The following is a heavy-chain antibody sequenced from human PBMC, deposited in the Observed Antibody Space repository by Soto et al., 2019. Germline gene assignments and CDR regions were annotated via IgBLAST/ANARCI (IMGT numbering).Heavy chain of an antibody. J-gene: IGHJ4*02. V-gene: IGHV1-69*02. CDR1: GGTFKTYT. CDR3: AGGWDGTFDD. CDR2: IIPTLGVI. Sequence: QVQLVQSGAEVKKPGSSVKVSCEASGGTFKTYTINWVRQAPGQGLKWMGRIIPTLGVIDYAQEFQGRVTVTADKSTNTAYMDLSSLRYEDTAVYYCAGGWDGTFDDWGQGTLVTVSS. D-gene: IGHD1-26*01.